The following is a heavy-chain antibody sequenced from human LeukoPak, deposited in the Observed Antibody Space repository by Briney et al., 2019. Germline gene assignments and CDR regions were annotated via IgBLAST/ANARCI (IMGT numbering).Heavy chain of an antibody. CDR3: ARATAVAGNYYYYYGMDV. CDR1: GYTFTSYG. D-gene: IGHD6-19*01. V-gene: IGHV1-18*01. J-gene: IGHJ6*02. CDR2: ISAYNGNT. Sequence: ASVKVSCKASGYTFTSYGISWVRQAPGQGLEWMGWISAYNGNTNYAQKLQGRVTMTTDTSTSTAYMELRSLRSDDTAVYYCARATAVAGNYYYYYGMDVWGQGTTVTVSS.